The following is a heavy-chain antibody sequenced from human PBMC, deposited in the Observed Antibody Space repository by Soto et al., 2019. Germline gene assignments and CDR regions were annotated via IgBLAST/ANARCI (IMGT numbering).Heavy chain of an antibody. J-gene: IGHJ6*03. D-gene: IGHD3-10*01. V-gene: IGHV3-30*18. Sequence: PGGSLRLSCAASGFTLSSYAMSWVRQAPGKGLEWVAVISYDGSNKYYADSVKGRFTISRDNSKNTLYLQMNSLRAEDTAVYYCANDLLWFGELGHPMDVWGKGTTVTVSS. CDR1: GFTLSSYA. CDR2: ISYDGSNK. CDR3: ANDLLWFGELGHPMDV.